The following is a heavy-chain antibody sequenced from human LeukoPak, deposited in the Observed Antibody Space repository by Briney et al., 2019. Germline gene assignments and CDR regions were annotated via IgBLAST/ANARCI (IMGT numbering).Heavy chain of an antibody. V-gene: IGHV3-23*01. CDR2: ISGSGGST. Sequence: GGSLRLSCAASGFIFSSYAMSWVRQAPGKGLEWVSGISGSGGSTYYADSVKGRFTISRDNSKNTLYLQMNSLRAEDTAVYYCAKESFGRYYSNGFDIWGQGTMVTVSS. CDR1: GFIFSSYA. CDR3: AKESFGRYYSNGFDI. D-gene: IGHD1-26*01. J-gene: IGHJ3*02.